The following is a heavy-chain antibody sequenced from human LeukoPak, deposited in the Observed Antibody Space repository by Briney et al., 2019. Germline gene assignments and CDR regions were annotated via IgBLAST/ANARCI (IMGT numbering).Heavy chain of an antibody. CDR3: ARESGGVTTNYYYYYYMDV. CDR1: GASIDSYY. D-gene: IGHD4-17*01. J-gene: IGHJ6*03. CDR2: IYYSGTT. V-gene: IGHV4-59*01. Sequence: SETLSLTCTISGASIDSYYWSWIRQPPGKGLEWIGYIYYSGTTNYNPSLKRRVTISVDTSKNQFSLKLSSVTAADTAVYYCARESGGVTTNYYYYYYMDVWGKGTTVTISS.